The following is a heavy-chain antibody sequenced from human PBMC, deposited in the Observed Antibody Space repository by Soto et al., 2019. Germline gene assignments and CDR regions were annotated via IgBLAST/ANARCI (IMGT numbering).Heavy chain of an antibody. D-gene: IGHD1-26*01. CDR1: GDSISTSTYY. CDR3: ARYSGTYFFDY. V-gene: IGHV4-39*01. J-gene: IGHJ4*02. Sequence: PSETLSLTCTVSGDSISTSTYYWAWIRQPPGKGLEWIGNVYFDGTTYYNPSLKRLVTISMETSMNRFSLRLRSVTATDTAVFYCARYSGTYFFDYWGQGTLVTVSS. CDR2: VYFDGTT.